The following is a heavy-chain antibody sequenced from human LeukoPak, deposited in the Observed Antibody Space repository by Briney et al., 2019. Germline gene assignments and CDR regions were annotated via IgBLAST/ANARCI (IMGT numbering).Heavy chain of an antibody. CDR1: GLTVSAYA. J-gene: IGHJ4*02. D-gene: IGHD3-10*01. CDR2: IYDDNT. CDR3: AARKVRGVWFYLDY. Sequence: GGSLRLSCAASGLTVSAYAMAWVRQASGKGLEWVSTIYDDNTYYADSVKGRFAISTDNSKNTLYLQMNSLRVEDTAVYFCAARKVRGVWFYLDYWGQGTLVTVSS. V-gene: IGHV3-23*01.